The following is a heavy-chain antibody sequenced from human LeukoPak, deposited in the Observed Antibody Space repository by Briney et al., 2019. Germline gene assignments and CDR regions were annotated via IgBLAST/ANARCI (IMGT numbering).Heavy chain of an antibody. CDR1: GGTFSSYA. CDR3: AADIVVVITTAPSFDY. CDR2: IIPIFGTA. D-gene: IGHD3-22*01. Sequence: ASVKVSCKASGGTFSSYAISWVRQAPGQGPEWMGGIIPIFGTANYAQKFQGRVTITADESTSTAYMELSSLRSEDTAVYYCAADIVVVITTAPSFDYWGQGTLVTVSS. J-gene: IGHJ4*02. V-gene: IGHV1-69*13.